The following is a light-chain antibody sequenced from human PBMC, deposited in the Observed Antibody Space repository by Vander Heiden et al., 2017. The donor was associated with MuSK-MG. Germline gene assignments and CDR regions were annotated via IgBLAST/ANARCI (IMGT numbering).Light chain of an antibody. V-gene: IGKV1-5*03. J-gene: IGKJ1*01. CDR3: QQDNSYPRA. Sequence: DIQMTQSPSPLSASVGDRVTITCRASQTIDTWLAWYQQKPGKAPKLLIYKASTLESGVPSRFSGSGSGTEFTLTISSLQPDDFATYYCQQDNSYPRAFGQGTKVEIK. CDR1: QTIDTW. CDR2: KAS.